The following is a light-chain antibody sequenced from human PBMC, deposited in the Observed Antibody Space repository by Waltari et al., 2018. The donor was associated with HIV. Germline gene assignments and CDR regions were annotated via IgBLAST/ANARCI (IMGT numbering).Light chain of an antibody. CDR2: ATS. V-gene: IGKV1-39*01. CDR1: QTFNTY. J-gene: IGKJ4*02. Sequence: DIQLTQSPPSLSASVGDRVSITCRASQTFNTYVNLYQPIPGKAPKLLIYATSTLQSGVPLRFSGSGSGTDFTLTISSLQPEDFATYYCQQSHTNPRTFGRGTKVEVK. CDR3: QQSHTNPRT.